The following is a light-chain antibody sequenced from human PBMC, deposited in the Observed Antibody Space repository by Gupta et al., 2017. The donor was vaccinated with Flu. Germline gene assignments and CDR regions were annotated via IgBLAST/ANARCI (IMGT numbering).Light chain of an antibody. V-gene: IGLV2-14*01. CDR1: SSDLNDYNS. CDR3: ISYTSRTSFV. Sequence: QSALTQPASMSGSPGQSITIPCTGTSSDLNDYNSVSWYQRHPGKAPKLIMFEVYNRSSGVSNRVSGSKSGNTASLTISGLQAEDEATYYCISYTSRTSFVFGTGTEV. J-gene: IGLJ1*01. CDR2: EVY.